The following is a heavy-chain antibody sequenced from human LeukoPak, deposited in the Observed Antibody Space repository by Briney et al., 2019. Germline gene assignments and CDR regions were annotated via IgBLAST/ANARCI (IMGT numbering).Heavy chain of an antibody. J-gene: IGHJ4*02. CDR2: VYYGRSP. Sequence: SETLSLTCTVSGDSISRSTYYWAWIRQPPGKGLEWIGSVYYGRSPYFNPSLESRASISVDTSKNHFSLKMSSVTAADTAVYYCARSSGTGTFSYWGQGTLVTVSS. D-gene: IGHD6-25*01. CDR3: ARSSGTGTFSY. CDR1: GDSISRSTYY. V-gene: IGHV4-39*02.